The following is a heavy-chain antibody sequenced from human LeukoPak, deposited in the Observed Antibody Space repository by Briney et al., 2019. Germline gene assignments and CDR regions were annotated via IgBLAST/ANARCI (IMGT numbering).Heavy chain of an antibody. J-gene: IGHJ4*02. CDR3: ARAYGSGRDHFDY. CDR2: IYYSGST. V-gene: IGHV4-31*03. CDR1: GGSISSYY. D-gene: IGHD3-10*01. Sequence: SETLPLTCTVSGGSISSYYWSWIRQHPGKGLEWIGYIYYSGSTYYNPSLKSRVTISVDTSKNQFSLKLSSVTAADTAVYYCARAYGSGRDHFDYWGQGTLVTVSS.